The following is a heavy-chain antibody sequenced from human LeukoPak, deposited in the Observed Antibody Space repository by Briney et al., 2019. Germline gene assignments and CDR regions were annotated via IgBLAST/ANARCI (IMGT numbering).Heavy chain of an antibody. Sequence: GGSLRLSCAASGFTFSSYAISWVRQAPGQGLEWMGGIIPIFGTANYAQKFQGRVTITADESTSTAYMELSSLRSEDTAVYYCARLIAVAGVDAFDIWGQGTMVTVSS. CDR3: ARLIAVAGVDAFDI. J-gene: IGHJ3*02. V-gene: IGHV1-69*01. CDR1: GFTFSSYA. D-gene: IGHD6-19*01. CDR2: IIPIFGTA.